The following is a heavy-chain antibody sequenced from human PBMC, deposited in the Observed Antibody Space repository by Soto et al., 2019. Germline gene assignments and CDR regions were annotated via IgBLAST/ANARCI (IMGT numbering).Heavy chain of an antibody. D-gene: IGHD1-1*01. CDR2: IHGGGGAT. V-gene: IGHV3-23*01. CDR3: AKFEGHPLEYRYLDF. J-gene: IGHJ2*01. Sequence: EVQLLESGGGLVQPGGTLRLSCAASGFTFSAYAMVWVRQAPGKGLEWVSTIHGGGGATHYADSVKGRFTISRDDSKNTLCAQMYSLRAEDTAVYYCAKFEGHPLEYRYLDFWGRGTLVTVSS. CDR1: GFTFSAYA.